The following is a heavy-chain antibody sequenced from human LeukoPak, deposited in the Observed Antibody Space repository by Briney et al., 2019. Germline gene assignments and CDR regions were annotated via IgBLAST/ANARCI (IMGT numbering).Heavy chain of an antibody. CDR2: INSDGSST. J-gene: IGHJ4*02. D-gene: IGHD2-21*02. Sequence: GGSLRLSCAASGFIFTNAWMHWVRQAPGQGLVWVSRINSDGSSTSYADSVKGRFSISRDNARNTLYLQMNSLRAEDTAVYFCARLRCDVGDCYSAGQNFWGQGTLVTVSS. CDR1: GFIFTNAW. V-gene: IGHV3-74*01. CDR3: ARLRCDVGDCYSAGQNF.